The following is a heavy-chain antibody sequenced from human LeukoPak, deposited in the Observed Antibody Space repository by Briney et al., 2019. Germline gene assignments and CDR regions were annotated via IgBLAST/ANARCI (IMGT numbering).Heavy chain of an antibody. J-gene: IGHJ4*02. V-gene: IGHV4-59*01. CDR2: IYYSGST. Sequence: SETLSLTCTVSGGSISSYYWSWIRQPPGKGLEWIGYIYYSGSTNYNPSLKSRVTISVDTSKNQLSLKLSSVTAADTAVYYCARGGLQSYYFDYWGQGTLVTVSS. D-gene: IGHD5-18*01. CDR1: GGSISSYY. CDR3: ARGGLQSYYFDY.